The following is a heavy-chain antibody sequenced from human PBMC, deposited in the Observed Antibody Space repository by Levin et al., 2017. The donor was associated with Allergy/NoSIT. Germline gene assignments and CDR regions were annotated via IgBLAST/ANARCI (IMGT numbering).Heavy chain of an antibody. D-gene: IGHD3-10*01. V-gene: IGHV3-23*01. CDR2: ITNTGGNT. J-gene: IGHJ5*02. Sequence: LSLTCAASGFSISTYAMSWVRQSPARGLEWVSVITNTGGNTYYVDSVQGRFTISRDNSKNTLYLHMNSLTADDTAVYYCASHTGNQPHVYDWFDPWGQGTLVTVSS. CDR3: ASHTGNQPHVYDWFDP. CDR1: GFSISTYA.